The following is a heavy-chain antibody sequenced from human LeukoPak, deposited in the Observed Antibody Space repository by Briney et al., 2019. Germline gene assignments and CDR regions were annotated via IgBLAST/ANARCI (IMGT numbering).Heavy chain of an antibody. J-gene: IGHJ4*02. V-gene: IGHV3-30*18. CDR3: AKEPYDSGSSFDY. CDR2: ISNDGINK. CDR1: GFTFSSYR. Sequence: PGRSLRLSCAASGFTFSSYRMHWVRQARGKGLEWAAVISNDGINKFYADSVKGRFTISRDNSENTLFLQMNSLRVEDSAVYYCAKEPYDSGSSFDYWGQGTLVTVSS. D-gene: IGHD3-10*01.